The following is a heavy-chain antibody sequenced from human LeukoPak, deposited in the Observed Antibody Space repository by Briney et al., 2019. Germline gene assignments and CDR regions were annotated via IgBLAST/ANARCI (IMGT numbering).Heavy chain of an antibody. J-gene: IGHJ4*02. V-gene: IGHV3-48*02. CDR1: GFTFSSYS. Sequence: GGSLRLSCSASGFTFSSYSIMWVRQAPGKGLEWVSYVSYSGTNTYYADSVKGRFTISRDNGRNSVSLQMDSLRDEDTAEYFCARADRDGNKRILDWGQGTLVSLPS. CDR2: VSYSGTNT. D-gene: IGHD5-24*01. CDR3: ARADRDGNKRILD.